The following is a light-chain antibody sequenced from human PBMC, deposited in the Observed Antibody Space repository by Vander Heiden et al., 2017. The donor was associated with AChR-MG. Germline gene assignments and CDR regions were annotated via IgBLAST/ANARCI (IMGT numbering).Light chain of an antibody. Sequence: EIVLTQSPGTLSLSPGERATLSCRASQSDSYNSLVWYQQKPGQAPRLLIYGASSRATGIPDRFSGNGSGTEFTLTVTRMEPEDFAVYYCQRGGGSQQYIYGQGTKLEL. CDR3: QRGGGSQQYI. CDR1: QSDSYNS. V-gene: IGKV3-20*01. CDR2: GAS. J-gene: IGKJ2*01.